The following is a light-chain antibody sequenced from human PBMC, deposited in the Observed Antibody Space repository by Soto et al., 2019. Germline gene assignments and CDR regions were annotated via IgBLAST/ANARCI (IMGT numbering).Light chain of an antibody. CDR2: AAS. CDR1: QSISIN. Sequence: EIVMTQSPATLSVSPGERAILSCRASQSISINLAWYQQKPGQAPRLLIYAASNRATGVPARFSGSWSGTEFTLTISSLQSEDFATYYCQQYNTYSTFGQGTKVEIK. CDR3: QQYNTYST. J-gene: IGKJ1*01. V-gene: IGKV3-15*01.